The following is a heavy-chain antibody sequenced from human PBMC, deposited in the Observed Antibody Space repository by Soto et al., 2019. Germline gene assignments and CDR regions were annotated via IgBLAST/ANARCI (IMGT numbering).Heavy chain of an antibody. CDR3: AWVYCSGGNCYVIDF. Sequence: GDSVKVSCKASGYTFSSYYMHWVLQAPGEGLEWMGIINPSGSTSYAQKFQGRVTMTRDTSTSTVYMELSSLRSEDTAVYYCAWVYCSGGNCYVIDFWGQGTLVTVSS. CDR1: GYTFSSYY. CDR2: INPSGST. J-gene: IGHJ4*02. V-gene: IGHV1-46*01. D-gene: IGHD2-15*01.